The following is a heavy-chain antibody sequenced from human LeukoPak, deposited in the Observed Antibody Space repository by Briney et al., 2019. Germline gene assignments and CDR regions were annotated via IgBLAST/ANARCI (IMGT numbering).Heavy chain of an antibody. Sequence: GGSLRLSCAASGFTFSSYAMSWVRQAPGKGLEWVSAISGSGGSTYYADSVKGRFTISRDNSKNTLYLQMNSLRAEDTAVYYCARKGGSGRYYYMDVWGKGTTVTVSS. V-gene: IGHV3-23*01. CDR2: ISGSGGST. J-gene: IGHJ6*03. CDR1: GFTFSSYA. D-gene: IGHD3-10*01. CDR3: ARKGGSGRYYYMDV.